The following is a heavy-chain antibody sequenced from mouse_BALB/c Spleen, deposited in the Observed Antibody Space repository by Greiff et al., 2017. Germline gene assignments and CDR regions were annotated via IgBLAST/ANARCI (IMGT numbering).Heavy chain of an antibody. V-gene: IGHV7-1*02. CDR2: SRNKANDYTT. CDR3: ARDAGGGWFAY. J-gene: IGHJ3*01. Sequence: EVNVVESGGGLVQPGGSLRLSCATSGFTFSDFYMEWVRQPPGKRLEWIAASRNKANDYTTEYSASVKGRFIVSRDTSQSILYLQMNALRAEDTAIYYCARDAGGGWFAYWGQGTLVTVSA. CDR1: GFTFSDFY.